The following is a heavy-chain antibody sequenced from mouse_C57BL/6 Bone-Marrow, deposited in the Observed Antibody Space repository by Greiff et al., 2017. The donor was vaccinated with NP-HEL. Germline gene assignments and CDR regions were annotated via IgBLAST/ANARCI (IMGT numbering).Heavy chain of an antibody. CDR1: GFTFSNYW. J-gene: IGHJ2*01. V-gene: IGHV6-3*01. D-gene: IGHD3-1*01. CDR2: IRLKSDNYAT. CDR3: TGSEGLDY. Sequence: EVQRVESGGGLVQPGGSMKLSCVASGFTFSNYWMNWVRQSPEKGLEWVAQIRLKSDNYATHYAESVKGRFTISRDDSKSSVYLQMNNLRAEDTGIYYCTGSEGLDYWGQGTTLTVSS.